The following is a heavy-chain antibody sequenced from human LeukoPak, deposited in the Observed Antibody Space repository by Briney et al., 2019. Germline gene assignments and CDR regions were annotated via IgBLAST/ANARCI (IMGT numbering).Heavy chain of an antibody. Sequence: GGSLRLSGAASGFTFRSYALTWVRQAPGKGLEWVSSIGDSGGSTKYADSVKGRFTISRDNFKNTLFLQMNSLRVEDTAVYHCAKSSSGWYTFDYWGQGTLVTVSS. V-gene: IGHV3-23*01. CDR2: IGDSGGST. CDR3: AKSSSGWYTFDY. J-gene: IGHJ4*02. CDR1: GFTFRSYA. D-gene: IGHD6-19*01.